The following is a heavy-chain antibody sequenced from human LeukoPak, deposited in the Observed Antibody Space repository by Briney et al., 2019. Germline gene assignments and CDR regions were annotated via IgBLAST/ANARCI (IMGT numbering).Heavy chain of an antibody. CDR2: VHSDGSHT. CDR3: ARDLRGLPSFEY. Sequence: GGSLRLSCAASGFTFSSYWMHWVRPAPGKGLVWVSRVHSDGSHTTYAASVKGRFTISRDNAMNTLYLQMDSLRAEDTAVYYCARDLRGLPSFEYWGQGTLVTVSS. J-gene: IGHJ4*02. CDR1: GFTFSSYW. V-gene: IGHV3-74*03.